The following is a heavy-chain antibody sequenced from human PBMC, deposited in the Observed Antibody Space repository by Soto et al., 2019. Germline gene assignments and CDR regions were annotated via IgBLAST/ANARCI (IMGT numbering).Heavy chain of an antibody. V-gene: IGHV3-23*01. Sequence: EVQLLESGGGLVQPGGSLRLSCAASGFTFSTYAMSWVRQAPGKGLEWVSAISGSGSNTYYADSVKGRFTISRDDSKSTLYLQMNSLRAEDTAVYYCAKEKYSSGWSVDYWGQGTLVTVSS. J-gene: IGHJ4*02. CDR3: AKEKYSSGWSVDY. D-gene: IGHD6-19*01. CDR1: GFTFSTYA. CDR2: ISGSGSNT.